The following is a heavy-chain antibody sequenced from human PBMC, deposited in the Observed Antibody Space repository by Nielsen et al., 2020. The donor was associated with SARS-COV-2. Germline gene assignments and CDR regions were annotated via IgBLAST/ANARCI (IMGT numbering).Heavy chain of an antibody. CDR2: IYYSGST. CDR3: ARASHNRWELLNFDY. J-gene: IGHJ4*02. Sequence: SETLSLTCTVSGGSISSSSYYWSWIRQHPGKGLEWIGYIYYSGSTYYNPSLKSRVTISVDTSKNRFSLKLSSVTAADTAVYYCARASHNRWELLNFDYWGQGTLVTVSS. V-gene: IGHV4-31*03. D-gene: IGHD1-26*01. CDR1: GGSISSSSYY.